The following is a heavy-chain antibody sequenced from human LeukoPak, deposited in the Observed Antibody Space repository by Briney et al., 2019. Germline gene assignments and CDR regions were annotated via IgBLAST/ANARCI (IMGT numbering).Heavy chain of an antibody. V-gene: IGHV4-59*01. CDR3: ARTTEGGYTYGYFYYYYMDV. D-gene: IGHD5-18*01. CDR1: GGSINSYY. Sequence: SETLSLTCTVSGGSINSYYWSWIRQPPGMELEWIGYFYYSGTTNYNPSLKSRVTISVDTSKNQFSLKLTSVTAADTAVYYCARTTEGGYTYGYFYYYYMDVWGKGTTVTISS. J-gene: IGHJ6*03. CDR2: FYYSGTT.